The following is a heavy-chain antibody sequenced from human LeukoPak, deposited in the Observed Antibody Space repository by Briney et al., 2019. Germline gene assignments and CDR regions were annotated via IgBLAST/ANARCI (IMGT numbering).Heavy chain of an antibody. V-gene: IGHV4-34*01. CDR1: GASFSGFY. Sequence: SETLSLTCAVYGASFSGFYWNWIRQSPGKGLEWIGEINHSGTTNYQPSLNSRVTISIDTSKNQFSLRLTSVTAADTAVYFCATLVSTRYYFDYWGQGTLVTVSS. CDR3: ATLVSTRYYFDY. CDR2: INHSGTT. J-gene: IGHJ4*02. D-gene: IGHD5/OR15-5a*01.